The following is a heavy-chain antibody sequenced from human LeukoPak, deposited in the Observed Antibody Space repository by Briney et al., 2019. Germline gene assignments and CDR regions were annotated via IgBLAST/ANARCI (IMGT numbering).Heavy chain of an antibody. CDR3: ARVGSADYSNYYFDY. V-gene: IGHV1-69*13. J-gene: IGHJ4*02. CDR1: GGTFSSYA. CDR2: IIPIFGTA. D-gene: IGHD4-11*01. Sequence: GASVKVSCKASGGTFSSYAISWVRQAPGQGLEWMGGIIPIFGTANYAQKFQGGVTITADESTSTAYMELSSLRSEGTAVYYCARVGSADYSNYYFDYWGQGTLVTVSS.